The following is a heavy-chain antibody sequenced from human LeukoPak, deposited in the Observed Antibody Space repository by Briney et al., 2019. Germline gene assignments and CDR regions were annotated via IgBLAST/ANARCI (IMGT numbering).Heavy chain of an antibody. CDR1: GGSISSSSYY. D-gene: IGHD1-26*01. V-gene: IGHV4-39*02. CDR2: IYYSGST. CDR3: ARDLREGDFDY. J-gene: IGHJ4*02. Sequence: SETLSLTCTVSGGSISSSSYYWGWIRQPPGKGLEWIGSIYYSGSTYYNPSLKSRVTISVDTSKNQFSLKLSSVTAADTAVYYCARDLREGDFDYWGQGTLVTVSS.